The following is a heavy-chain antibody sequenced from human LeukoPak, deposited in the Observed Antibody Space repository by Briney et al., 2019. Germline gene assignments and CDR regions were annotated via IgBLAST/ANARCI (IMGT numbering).Heavy chain of an antibody. J-gene: IGHJ4*02. CDR3: ARRPYSSSSSFFDY. CDR1: GYTFTSYG. D-gene: IGHD6-6*01. CDR2: ISGYNGNP. V-gene: IGHV1-18*01. Sequence: ASVEVSCKASGYTFTSYGISWVRQAPGQGLEWMGWISGYNGNPNYAQKLQGRVTMTTDTSTSTAYMELRSLRSDDTAVYYCARRPYSSSSSFFDYGARETLVPFSS.